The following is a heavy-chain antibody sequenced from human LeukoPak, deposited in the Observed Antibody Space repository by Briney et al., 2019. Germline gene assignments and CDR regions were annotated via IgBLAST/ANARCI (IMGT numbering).Heavy chain of an antibody. CDR2: IYYSGST. CDR3: ARRRVAGGFDY. CDR1: GGSISSSSYY. J-gene: IGHJ4*02. V-gene: IGHV4-39*01. Sequence: SETLSLTCTVSGGSISSSSYYWGWIRQPPGKGLEWIGSIYYSGSTYYNPSLKSRVTISVDTSKNQFSLKLSSVTAADTAVNYCARRRVAGGFDYWGQGTLVTVSS. D-gene: IGHD3-16*01.